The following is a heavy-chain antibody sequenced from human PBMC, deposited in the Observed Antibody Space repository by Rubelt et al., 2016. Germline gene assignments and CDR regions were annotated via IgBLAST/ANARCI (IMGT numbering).Heavy chain of an antibody. D-gene: IGHD1-26*01. J-gene: IGHJ4*02. V-gene: IGHV3-7*01. CDR2: INQDESQK. CDR1: GFTFSTYW. CDR3: ARDQTRPSGSFY. Sequence: VQLVESGGGVVQPGRSLRLSCAASGFTFSTYWMTWVRQTPGKGLEWVANINQDESQKYYVDSVKGRFTVSRDNAENSLYLQMNSLRAEDTAIYYCARDQTRPSGSFYWGQGALVTVSS.